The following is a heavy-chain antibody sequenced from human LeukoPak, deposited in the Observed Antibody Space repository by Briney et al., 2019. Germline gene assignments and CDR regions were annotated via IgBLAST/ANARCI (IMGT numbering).Heavy chain of an antibody. D-gene: IGHD3-10*01. J-gene: IGHJ3*02. CDR2: ISWNSDNI. Sequence: PGRSLRLSCAASGFTFDDYAMHWVRQAPGKGLEWVSGISWNSDNIAYADSVKGRFTISRDNAKNSLYLQMNSLRAEDTAVYYCARDTHYYGSGIPAFDIWGQGTMVTVSS. CDR3: ARDTHYYGSGIPAFDI. V-gene: IGHV3-9*01. CDR1: GFTFDDYA.